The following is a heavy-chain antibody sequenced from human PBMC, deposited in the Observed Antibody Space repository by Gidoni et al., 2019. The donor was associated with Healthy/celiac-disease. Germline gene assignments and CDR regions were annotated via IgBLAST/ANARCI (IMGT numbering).Heavy chain of an antibody. CDR3: AKDLGDYYGSGSYYND. CDR2: ISGSGGST. J-gene: IGHJ4*02. Sequence: EVQLLESGGGLVQPGGSLRLSCAASGFTFSSYAMSWVRQAPGKGLEWVSAISGSGGSTYYADSVKGRFTISRDNSKNTLYLQMNSLRAEDTAVYYCAKDLGDYYGSGSYYNDWGQGTLVTVSS. CDR1: GFTFSSYA. D-gene: IGHD3-10*01. V-gene: IGHV3-23*01.